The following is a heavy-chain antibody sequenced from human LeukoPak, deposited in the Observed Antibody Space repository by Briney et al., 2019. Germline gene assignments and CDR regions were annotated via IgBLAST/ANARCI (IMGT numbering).Heavy chain of an antibody. Sequence: KTGGSLRLSCAASGFTFSSYSMNWVRQAPGKGLDWDSSISSSSGYIYYADPVKGRFTISRDNARNSLYVQTNTLSAEDTAVYYCARGKGSYDSSGFLWGQEPWSPSPQ. CDR2: ISSSSGYI. CDR3: ARGKGSYDSSGFL. D-gene: IGHD3-22*01. CDR1: GFTFSSYS. J-gene: IGHJ4*01. V-gene: IGHV3-21*01.